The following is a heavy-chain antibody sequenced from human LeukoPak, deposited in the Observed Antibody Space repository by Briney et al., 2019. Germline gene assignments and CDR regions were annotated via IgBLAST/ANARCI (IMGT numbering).Heavy chain of an antibody. J-gene: IGHJ5*02. CDR3: ARGGIVVVPAASVFDP. D-gene: IGHD2-2*01. CDR2: INPNSGDT. CDR1: GYTFTGYY. V-gene: IGHV1-2*02. Sequence: GASVKVSCKASGYTFTGYYMHWVRQAPRRGLEWMGWINPNSGDTNYAQKFQGRVTMTRDTSISTAYMEPSRLRSDDTAVYYCARGGIVVVPAASVFDPWGQGTLVTVSS.